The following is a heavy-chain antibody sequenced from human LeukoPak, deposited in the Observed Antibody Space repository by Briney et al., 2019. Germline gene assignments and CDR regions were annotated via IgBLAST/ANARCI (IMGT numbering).Heavy chain of an antibody. D-gene: IGHD2/OR15-2a*01. CDR2: IKEDGSEK. Sequence: GGSLRLSCAASGFTFSSYWMSWVRQAPGKGLEWVAIIKEDGSEKNYVDSVKGRFTISRDNAKNSLYLQMNSLRAEDTAVYYCARGGGRHVEYWGQGNLVTVSS. CDR1: GFTFSSYW. J-gene: IGHJ4*02. V-gene: IGHV3-7*05. CDR3: ARGGGRHVEY.